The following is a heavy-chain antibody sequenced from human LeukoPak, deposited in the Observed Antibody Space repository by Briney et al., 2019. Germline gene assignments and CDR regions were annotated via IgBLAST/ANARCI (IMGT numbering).Heavy chain of an antibody. CDR3: AKDSRMDV. V-gene: IGHV3-33*06. CDR1: GFTFRSYG. CDR2: IWYDGSNK. Sequence: GGSLRLSCAPSGFTFRSYGMHWVRQAPGKGLEWVAVIWYDGSNKYYADSVKDRFIISRDNSKNTLFLQMNSLRAEDTAVYYCAKDSRMDVWGQGTTVTVSS. J-gene: IGHJ6*02.